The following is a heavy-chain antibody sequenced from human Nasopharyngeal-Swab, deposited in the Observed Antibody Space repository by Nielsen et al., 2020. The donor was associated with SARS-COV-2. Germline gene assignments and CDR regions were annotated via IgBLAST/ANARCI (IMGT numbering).Heavy chain of an antibody. J-gene: IGHJ4*02. CDR1: GFTFRSSG. V-gene: IGHV3-30*18. CDR2: ISYDGSNE. CDR3: AKDVHGDYGGIDY. Sequence: GGSLRLSCAASGFTFRSSGMDWVRQAPGQGLAWVAVISYDGSNEYYGDSVKGRFTISRDNSKNTLYLQMNSLRVDDTAVYYCAKDVHGDYGGIDYWGQGILVTVSS. D-gene: IGHD4-17*01.